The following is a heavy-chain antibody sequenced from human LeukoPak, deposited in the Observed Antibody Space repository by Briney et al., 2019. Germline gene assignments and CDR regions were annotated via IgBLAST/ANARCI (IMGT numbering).Heavy chain of an antibody. V-gene: IGHV1-18*01. CDR1: GYTFTSYG. CDR2: ISAYNGNT. J-gene: IGHJ6*03. Sequence: ASVKVSCKASGYTFTSYGISWVRQAPGQGPEWMGWISAYNGNTNYAQKLQGRATMTTDTSTSTAYMELRSLRSDDTAVYYCARAPRLIVVVPAAILGNYYYYMDVWGKGTTVTVSS. D-gene: IGHD2-2*02. CDR3: ARAPRLIVVVPAAILGNYYYYMDV.